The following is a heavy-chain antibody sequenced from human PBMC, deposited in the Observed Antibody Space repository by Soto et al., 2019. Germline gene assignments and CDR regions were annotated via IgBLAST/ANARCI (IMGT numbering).Heavy chain of an antibody. CDR1: GGSISSSSYY. J-gene: IGHJ4*02. Sequence: QLQLQESGPGLVKPSETLSLTCTVSGGSISSSSYYWGWIRQPPGQGLEWIGSIYYSGSTYYNPSLKSRVTISVDTSKNQFSLKLSSVTAADTAVYYCARLQGSVGTRVFDYWGQGTLVTVSS. D-gene: IGHD4-17*01. CDR3: ARLQGSVGTRVFDY. V-gene: IGHV4-39*01. CDR2: IYYSGST.